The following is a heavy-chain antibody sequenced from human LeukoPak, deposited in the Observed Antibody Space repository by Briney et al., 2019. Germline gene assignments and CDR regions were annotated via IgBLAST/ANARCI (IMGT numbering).Heavy chain of an antibody. D-gene: IGHD1-26*01. CDR2: IKEDGSKK. Sequence: GGSLRLSCAASGFSVDYNYMNWVRQAPGKGLEWVANIKEDGSKKYYVDSVKGRFTISRDNAKNSLYLEMNSLRAEDTAVYFCARDPTYYLRYGYFDYWGQGALVTVSS. V-gene: IGHV3-7*01. CDR3: ARDPTYYLRYGYFDY. CDR1: GFSVDYNY. J-gene: IGHJ4*02.